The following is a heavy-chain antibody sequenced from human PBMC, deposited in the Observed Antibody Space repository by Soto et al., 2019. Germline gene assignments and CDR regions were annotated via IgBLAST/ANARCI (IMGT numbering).Heavy chain of an antibody. Sequence: SETLSLTCAVYGGSFSGYYWSWIRQPPGKGLECIGEIIHSGSTNYNPSLKIRVTISVDTSKNQFSLKLSSVTAADTAVYYCARGKRESSGYYLPYYYYGMDVWGQGTTVTVSS. CDR3: ARGKRESSGYYLPYYYYGMDV. CDR2: IIHSGST. V-gene: IGHV4-34*12. D-gene: IGHD3-22*01. J-gene: IGHJ6*02. CDR1: GGSFSGYY.